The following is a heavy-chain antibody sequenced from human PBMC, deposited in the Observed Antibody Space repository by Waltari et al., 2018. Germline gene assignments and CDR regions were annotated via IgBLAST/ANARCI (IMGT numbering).Heavy chain of an antibody. CDR3: ARNQRGWFDAFDI. CDR1: GDSISNNNYY. CDR2: LHYIGDT. V-gene: IGHV4-39*07. J-gene: IGHJ3*02. D-gene: IGHD6-19*01. Sequence: QLQLQESGPGLVEPSETLSLPCPASGDSISNNNYYWGWIRQPQGTGLEWIGSLHYIGDTYYSSSLKSRVIISVDTSNNQFSLRLTSVTAADTAIYFCARNQRGWFDAFDIWGQGTAVTVSS.